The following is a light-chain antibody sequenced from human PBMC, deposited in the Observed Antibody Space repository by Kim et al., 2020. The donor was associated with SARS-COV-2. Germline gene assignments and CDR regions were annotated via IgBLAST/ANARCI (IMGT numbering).Light chain of an antibody. CDR1: SSDVGSYNR. J-gene: IGLJ3*02. V-gene: IGLV2-18*02. Sequence: GQSVTISCTGTSSDVGSYNRVSWYQQPPGTAPKLMIYEVSNRPSGVPDRFSGSKSGNTASLTISGLQAEDEADYYWSSYTSSSTWVFGGGTQLTVL. CDR3: SSYTSSSTWV. CDR2: EVS.